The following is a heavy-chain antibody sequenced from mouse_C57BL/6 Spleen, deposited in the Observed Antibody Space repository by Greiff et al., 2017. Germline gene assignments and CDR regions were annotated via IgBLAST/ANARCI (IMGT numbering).Heavy chain of an antibody. D-gene: IGHD2-14*01. Sequence: VQLQQPGAELVMPGASVKLSCKASGYTFTSYWMHWVKQRPGQGLEWIGEIDPSDSYTNYNQKFKGKSTLTVDKSSSTAYMQLSSLTSEDSAVYYCARRHEYYRDGDWYFDVWGTGTTVTVSS. V-gene: IGHV1-69*01. J-gene: IGHJ1*03. CDR1: GYTFTSYW. CDR3: ARRHEYYRDGDWYFDV. CDR2: IDPSDSYT.